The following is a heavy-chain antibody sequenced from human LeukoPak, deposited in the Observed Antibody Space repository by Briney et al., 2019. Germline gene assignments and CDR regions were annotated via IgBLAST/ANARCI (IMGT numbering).Heavy chain of an antibody. CDR2: ISGSGVST. V-gene: IGHV3-23*01. CDR1: GFNFSSYA. D-gene: IGHD2-2*01. J-gene: IGHJ4*02. CDR3: AKDLYCSSNSCYLFDY. Sequence: PGGSLRLSCAASGFNFSSYAMSWVRQAPGKGLEWVSAISGSGVSTYYADSVKGRFTISRDYSKNTLYLQMDSLRAEDTAVYYCAKDLYCSSNSCYLFDYWGQGTLVTVSS.